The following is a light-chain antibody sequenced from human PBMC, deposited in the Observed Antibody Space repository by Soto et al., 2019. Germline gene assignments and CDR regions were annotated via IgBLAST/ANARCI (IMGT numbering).Light chain of an antibody. CDR3: QQRSNWPKYT. CDR1: QSVSSY. CDR2: DAS. V-gene: IGKV3-11*01. Sequence: EIVLTQSPATLSLSPGERATLSCRASQSVSSYLAWYQQKPGQAPRLLIYDASNRATGILARFSGSGSGTDFPLSIGSVVPEDFAVYYCQQRSNWPKYTFGQGTKLEIK. J-gene: IGKJ2*01.